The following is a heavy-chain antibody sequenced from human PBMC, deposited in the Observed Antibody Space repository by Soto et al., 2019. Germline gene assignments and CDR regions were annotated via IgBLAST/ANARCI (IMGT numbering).Heavy chain of an antibody. D-gene: IGHD3-16*02. CDR2: IKPDGSEK. V-gene: IGHV3-7*01. J-gene: IGHJ4*02. CDR3: ARHGNRCDY. Sequence: GGSLRLSCASSGFTFSRYWMSWVRQAPGKGLEWVANIKPDGSEKYYVDSVKGRFTISRDNTKNSLYLQMNILRDEDTAVYYCARHGNRCDYWGQGTQVTVSS. CDR1: GFTFSRYW.